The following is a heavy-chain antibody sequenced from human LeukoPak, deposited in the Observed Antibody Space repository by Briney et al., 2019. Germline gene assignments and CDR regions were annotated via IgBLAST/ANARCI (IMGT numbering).Heavy chain of an antibody. V-gene: IGHV3-21*01. CDR3: ARSPGVGVPRPDFDY. Sequence: GGSLRLSCAASGFTFSSYSMNWVRQAPGKGLEWVSSISSSSSYIYYADSVKGRFTISRDNAKSSLYLQMNSLRAEDTAVYYCARSPGVGVPRPDFDYWGQGTLVTVSS. CDR2: ISSSSSYI. CDR1: GFTFSSYS. D-gene: IGHD1-26*01. J-gene: IGHJ4*02.